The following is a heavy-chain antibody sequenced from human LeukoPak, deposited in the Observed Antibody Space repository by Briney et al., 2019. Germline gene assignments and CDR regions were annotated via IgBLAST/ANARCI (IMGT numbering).Heavy chain of an antibody. CDR1: GFTFTSSA. V-gene: IGHV1-58*01. CDR2: IVVGSGNT. J-gene: IGHJ3*02. Sequence: GGSVKVSCKASGFTFTSSAVQWVRQARGQRLEWIGWIVVGSGNTNYAQKFQERVTITRDMSTSTAYMELSSLRSEDTAVYYCARVFGDYGDYGDAFDIWGQGTMVTVSS. D-gene: IGHD4-17*01. CDR3: ARVFGDYGDYGDAFDI.